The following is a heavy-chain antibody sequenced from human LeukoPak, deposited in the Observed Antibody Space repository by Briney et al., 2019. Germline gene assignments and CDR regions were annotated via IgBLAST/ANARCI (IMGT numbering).Heavy chain of an antibody. V-gene: IGHV3-30*02. D-gene: IGHD2-2*01. CDR1: GFTFSSYG. J-gene: IGHJ6*03. CDR2: IRYDGSNK. Sequence: PGGSLRLSCAASGFTFSSYGMHWVRQAPGKGLEWVAFIRYDGSNKYYADSVKGRFTISRDNSKNTLYPQMNSLRAEDTAVYYCAKDALYCSSTSCYYYYMDVWGKGTTVTVSS. CDR3: AKDALYCSSTSCYYYYMDV.